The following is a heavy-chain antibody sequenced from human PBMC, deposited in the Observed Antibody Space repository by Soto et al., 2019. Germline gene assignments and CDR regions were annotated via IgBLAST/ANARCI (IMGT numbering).Heavy chain of an antibody. Sequence: QVQLVQSGAEVKKPGSSVKVSCKASGGTFSSYAISWVRQAPGQGLEWMGGIIPIFGTANYAQKFQGRVTITADESTSTAYMELSSLRSEDTAVYYCARQSTIFGVVIYYYGMGVWGQGTTVTVSS. J-gene: IGHJ6*02. V-gene: IGHV1-69*01. D-gene: IGHD3-3*01. CDR2: IIPIFGTA. CDR3: ARQSTIFGVVIYYYGMGV. CDR1: GGTFSSYA.